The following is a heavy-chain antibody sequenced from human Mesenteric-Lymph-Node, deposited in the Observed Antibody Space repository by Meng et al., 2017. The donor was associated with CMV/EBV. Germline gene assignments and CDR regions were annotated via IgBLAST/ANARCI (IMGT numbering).Heavy chain of an antibody. CDR1: EFTVSNYY. V-gene: IGHV3-53*01. Sequence: GGSLRLSCAASEFTVSNYYMSWVRQAPGKGPEWVAIIYSGGSTYYGDSVQGRFTISRDNTKNTLSLQMNDLRVEDTAVYYCARDPSSVTIGYWGQGTRVTVSS. J-gene: IGHJ4*02. D-gene: IGHD6-6*01. CDR3: ARDPSSVTIGY. CDR2: IYSGGST.